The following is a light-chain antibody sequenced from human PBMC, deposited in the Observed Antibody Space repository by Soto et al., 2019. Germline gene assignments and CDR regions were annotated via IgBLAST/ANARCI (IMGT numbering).Light chain of an antibody. V-gene: IGKV1-6*01. CDR3: LQDYNSPLT. CDR1: QGIRND. J-gene: IGKJ5*01. Sequence: AIQVTHSPSSLSASVGGRVNITCRASQGIRNDLGWYQKKQGKAPKLLIYAASSLQSGVPSRLSGSGYGTDLTLTISSLQTEDFATYYCLQDYNSPLTFGQGTRLEIK. CDR2: AAS.